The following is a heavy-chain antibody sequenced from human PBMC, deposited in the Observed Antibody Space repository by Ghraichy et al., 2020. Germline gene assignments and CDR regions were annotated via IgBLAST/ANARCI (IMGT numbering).Heavy chain of an antibody. CDR3: ARDAGLSWFDL. CDR2: INQDGSEK. Sequence: GGSLRLSCAASGFTYSDYLMSWVRQAPGKGLEWVATINQDGSEKFYVDSVKGRFAISRDNARTSLFLQMNSLRAEDTAVYYCARDAGLSWFDLWGQGTLVSVSS. D-gene: IGHD2/OR15-2a*01. V-gene: IGHV3-7*01. CDR1: GFTYSDYL. J-gene: IGHJ5*02.